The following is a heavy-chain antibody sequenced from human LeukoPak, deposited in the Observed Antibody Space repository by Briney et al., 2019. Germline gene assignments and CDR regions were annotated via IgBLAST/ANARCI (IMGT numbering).Heavy chain of an antibody. CDR2: ISYDGSNK. Sequence: GGSLRLSCAASGFTFSSYAMHWVRQAPGKGLEWVAVISYDGSNKYYADSVKGRFTISRDNSKNTLYLEMNSLRAEDTAVYYCARDWAGGNSGYIDYWGQGTLVTVSS. D-gene: IGHD3-22*01. CDR3: ARDWAGGNSGYIDY. J-gene: IGHJ4*02. V-gene: IGHV3-30-3*01. CDR1: GFTFSSYA.